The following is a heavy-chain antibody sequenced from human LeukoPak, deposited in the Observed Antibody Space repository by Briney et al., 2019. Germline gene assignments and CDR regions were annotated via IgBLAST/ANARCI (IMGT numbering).Heavy chain of an antibody. J-gene: IGHJ5*02. CDR2: VDYSVTT. CDR3: VRAVDNSIDL. V-gene: IGHV4-39*02. D-gene: IGHD2/OR15-2a*01. CDR1: DDSITSYY. Sequence: PSETLSLTCNVSDDSITSYYSGWARQPPGKGLEYIGTVDYSVTTYLNPSLRSRLTMSVDTSKNHISPNLNSVTPADTSLYYCVRAVDNSIDLWGQGFLVTVSS.